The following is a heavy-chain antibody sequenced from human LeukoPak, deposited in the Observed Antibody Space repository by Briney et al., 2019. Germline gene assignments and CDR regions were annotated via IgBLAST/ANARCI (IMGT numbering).Heavy chain of an antibody. Sequence: GGSLRLSCAASGFTFSNAWMSWVRQAPGKGLEWVGRIKSKTDGGATDYAAPVKGRFTISRDDSKNTLYLQMNSLKTEDTAVYYCTTEGSGNYYGSGSSYYYYGMDVWGKGTRVTVSS. J-gene: IGHJ6*04. D-gene: IGHD3-10*01. CDR3: TTEGSGNYYGSGSSYYYYGMDV. CDR1: GFTFSNAW. CDR2: IKSKTDGGAT. V-gene: IGHV3-15*01.